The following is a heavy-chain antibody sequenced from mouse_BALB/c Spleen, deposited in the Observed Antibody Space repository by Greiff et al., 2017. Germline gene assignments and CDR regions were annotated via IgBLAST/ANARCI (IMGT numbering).Heavy chain of an antibody. J-gene: IGHJ3*01. CDR2: SRNKANDYTT. CDR3: ARDAWGYAPWFAY. D-gene: IGHD2-2*01. Sequence: EVKLVDSGGGLVQPGGSLRLSCATSGFTFSDFYMEWVRQPPGKRLEWIAASRNKANDYTTEYSASVKGRFIVSRDTSQSILYLQMNALRAEDTAIYYCARDAWGYAPWFAYWGQGTLVTVSA. V-gene: IGHV7-1*02. CDR1: GFTFSDFY.